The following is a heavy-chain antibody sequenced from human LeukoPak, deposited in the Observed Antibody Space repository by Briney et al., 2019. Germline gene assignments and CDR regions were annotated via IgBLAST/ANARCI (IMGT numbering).Heavy chain of an antibody. V-gene: IGHV3-7*01. D-gene: IGHD3-3*01. CDR3: ATDRLTIFGGMDV. Sequence: PGGSLRLSCAASWFAFSTYYMTWVRQAPGKGLEWVANINEDGSETYYVDSVKGRFTISRDNAKNSLYLQMNSLGAEDTAVYYCATDRLTIFGGMDVWGKGTTVTVSS. J-gene: IGHJ6*03. CDR2: INEDGSET. CDR1: WFAFSTYY.